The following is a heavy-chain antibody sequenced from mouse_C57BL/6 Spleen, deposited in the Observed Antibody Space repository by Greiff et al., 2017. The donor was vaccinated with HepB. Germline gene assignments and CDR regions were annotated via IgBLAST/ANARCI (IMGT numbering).Heavy chain of an antibody. CDR2: INPNNGGT. J-gene: IGHJ1*03. CDR3: ARSYGSSYWYFDV. V-gene: IGHV1-18*01. CDR1: GYTFTDYN. Sequence: VQLQQSGPELVKPGASVKIPCKASGYTFTDYNMDWVKQSHGKSLEWIGDINPNNGGTIYNQKFKGKATLTVDKSSSTAYMELRRLTSEDTAVYYCARSYGSSYWYFDVWGTGTTVTVSS. D-gene: IGHD1-1*01.